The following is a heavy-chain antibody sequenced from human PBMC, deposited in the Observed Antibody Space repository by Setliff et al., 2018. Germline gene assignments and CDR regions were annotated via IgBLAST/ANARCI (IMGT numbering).Heavy chain of an antibody. J-gene: IGHJ4*02. D-gene: IGHD3-3*01. V-gene: IGHV4-4*07. Sequence: PSETLSLTCTVSGGFIYDHYWTWIRQPAGKGLQWIGRVYSDGETDYSPSLKSRVTISVDKSNNQFSLNLKSMTAADTALYFCARERQGGFLEWSPFDSWGQGILVTVPS. CDR1: GGFIYDHY. CDR2: VYSDGET. CDR3: ARERQGGFLEWSPFDS.